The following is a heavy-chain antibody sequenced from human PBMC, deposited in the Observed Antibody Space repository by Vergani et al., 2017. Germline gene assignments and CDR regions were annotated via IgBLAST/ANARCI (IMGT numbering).Heavy chain of an antibody. D-gene: IGHD1-26*01. Sequence: QLQLQESGPGLVKPSETLSLTCTVSGGSISSSSYYWGWIRQPPGKGLEWIGSIYYSGSTCYYPSLKGRIVIFVDTSKDQFSLSLSSVTAADTAVYYCARQVSGNYYEFYYWGQGTLVTVSS. V-gene: IGHV4-39*01. CDR1: GGSISSSSYY. CDR2: IYYSGST. CDR3: ARQVSGNYYEFYY. J-gene: IGHJ4*02.